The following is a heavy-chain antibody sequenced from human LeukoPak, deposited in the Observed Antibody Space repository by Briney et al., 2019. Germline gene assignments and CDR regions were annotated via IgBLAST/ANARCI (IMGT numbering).Heavy chain of an antibody. CDR1: GGSFSGSY. J-gene: IGHJ4*02. CDR3: ARGYRRAYTGVYFDY. V-gene: IGHV4-34*01. D-gene: IGHD2-8*02. CDR2: INHSGST. Sequence: SETLSLTCGVSGGSFSGSYWGWIRQPPGKGLEWIGEINHSGSTNYNPSLKSRVTISVDTSKNQFSLKLSSVTAADTAVYYCARGYRRAYTGVYFDYWGQGTLVTVSS.